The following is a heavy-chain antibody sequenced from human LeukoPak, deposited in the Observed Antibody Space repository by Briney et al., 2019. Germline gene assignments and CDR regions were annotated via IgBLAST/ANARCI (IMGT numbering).Heavy chain of an antibody. Sequence: ASVTVSCKASGGTFSSYAISWVRQAPGQGLEWMGGIIPIFGTANYAQKFQGRVTITTDESTSTAYMELSSLRSEDTAVYYCARDLGGEGDYWGQGTLVTVSS. V-gene: IGHV1-69*05. D-gene: IGHD3-16*01. CDR3: ARDLGGEGDY. CDR1: GGTFSSYA. J-gene: IGHJ4*02. CDR2: IIPIFGTA.